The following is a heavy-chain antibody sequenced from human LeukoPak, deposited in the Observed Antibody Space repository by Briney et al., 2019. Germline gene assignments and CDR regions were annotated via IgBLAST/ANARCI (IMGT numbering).Heavy chain of an antibody. Sequence: GGSLRLSCAASGFTFSSYEMNWVRQAPGKGLEWVSYISSSGSTIYYADSVKGRFTISRDNAKNSLYLQMNSLRAEDTAVYYCARDRCTNGVCSLDYWGQGTLVTVSS. CDR2: ISSSGSTI. CDR3: ARDRCTNGVCSLDY. D-gene: IGHD2-8*01. J-gene: IGHJ4*02. CDR1: GFTFSSYE. V-gene: IGHV3-48*03.